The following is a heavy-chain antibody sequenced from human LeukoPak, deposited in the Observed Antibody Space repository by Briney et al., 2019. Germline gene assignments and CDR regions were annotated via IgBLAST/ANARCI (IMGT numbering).Heavy chain of an antibody. V-gene: IGHV4-39*01. CDR3: ASSIAVAGRGPFDI. J-gene: IGHJ3*02. Sequence: SETLSLTCTVSGGSISSGSDYWSWIRQPAGKGLEWIGGIYYSGRTYYNPSVKSRVTMSVDTSKSQFSLKLSSVTAADTAVYYCASSIAVAGRGPFDIWGQGTMVTVSS. CDR1: GGSISSGSDY. CDR2: IYYSGRT. D-gene: IGHD6-19*01.